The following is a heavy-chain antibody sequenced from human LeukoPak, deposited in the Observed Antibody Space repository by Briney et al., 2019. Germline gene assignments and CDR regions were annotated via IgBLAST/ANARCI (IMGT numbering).Heavy chain of an antibody. CDR1: GFTFSSYS. Sequence: GGSLRLSCAASGFTFSSYSMNWVRQAPGKGLEWVSSISSSSSYIYYADSVKGRFTISRDNAKNSLYLQMNSLRAEDTAVYYSAVGFLEWLFDYWGQGTLVTVSS. CDR2: ISSSSSYI. D-gene: IGHD3-3*01. J-gene: IGHJ4*02. CDR3: AVGFLEWLFDY. V-gene: IGHV3-21*01.